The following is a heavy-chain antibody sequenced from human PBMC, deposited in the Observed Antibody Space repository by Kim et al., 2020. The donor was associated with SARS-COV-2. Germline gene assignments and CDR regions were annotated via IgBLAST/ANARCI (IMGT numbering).Heavy chain of an antibody. D-gene: IGHD4-17*01. V-gene: IGHV3-53*01. Sequence: GGNTNYADSVKGRFTISRDNSKNPLYLQMNSLRAGETAVYYCARDYGDWGWGQGTLVTVSS. J-gene: IGHJ4*02. CDR2: GGNT. CDR3: ARDYGDWG.